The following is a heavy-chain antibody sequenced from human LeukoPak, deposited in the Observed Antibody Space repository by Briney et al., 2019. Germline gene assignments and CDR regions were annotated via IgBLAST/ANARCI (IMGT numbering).Heavy chain of an antibody. Sequence: PGGSLRLSCAASGFTFSSYEMNWVRQAPGKGLEWVSYISSSGSTIYYADSVKGRLTISRDNAKTSLYLQMNSLRGEDTAVYYCAKRGIVGATAFDIWGQGTMVTVSS. CDR3: AKRGIVGATAFDI. CDR1: GFTFSSYE. J-gene: IGHJ3*02. D-gene: IGHD1-26*01. CDR2: ISSSGSTI. V-gene: IGHV3-48*03.